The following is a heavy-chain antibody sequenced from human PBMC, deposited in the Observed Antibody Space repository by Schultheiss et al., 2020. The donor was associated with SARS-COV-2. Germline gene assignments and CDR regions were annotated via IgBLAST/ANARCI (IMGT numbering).Heavy chain of an antibody. D-gene: IGHD3-22*01. CDR2: IYYSGST. Sequence: SQTLSLTCTVSGGSISSGGYYWSWIRQHPGKGLEWIGYIYYSGSTNYNPSLKSRVTISVDLSKNQFSLKLSSVTAADTAVYYCAGDDSSGYYYSYGMDVWGQGTTVTVS. CDR3: AGDDSSGYYYSYGMDV. J-gene: IGHJ6*02. CDR1: GGSISSGGYY. V-gene: IGHV4-61*08.